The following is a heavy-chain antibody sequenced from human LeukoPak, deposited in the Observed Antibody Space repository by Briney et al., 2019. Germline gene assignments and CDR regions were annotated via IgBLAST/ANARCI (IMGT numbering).Heavy chain of an antibody. D-gene: IGHD1-7*01. V-gene: IGHV4-59*01. CDR3: ARGSRELYYFDY. J-gene: IGHJ4*02. CDR2: IYYSGST. Sequence: SSETLSLTCTVSGRSISSYYWSWIRQPPGKGLEWIRYIYYSGSTKYNPSLKSRVTISVDASKTQFSLKLNSVTAADTAVYYCARGSRELYYFDYWGQGTLVTVSS. CDR1: GRSISSYY.